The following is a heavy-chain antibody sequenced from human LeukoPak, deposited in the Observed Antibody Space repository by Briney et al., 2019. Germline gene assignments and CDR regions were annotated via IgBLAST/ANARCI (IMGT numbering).Heavy chain of an antibody. CDR3: AKDGLSGSYRVVLYYFDY. J-gene: IGHJ4*02. Sequence: GGSLRLSCAASGFTFSSYAMSWVRQAPGKGLEWVSAISGSGGSTYYADSVKGRFTISRDNSKNTLYLQMNSLRAEDTAVYYCAKDGLSGSYRVVLYYFDYWGQGTLVTVSS. D-gene: IGHD1-26*01. CDR2: ISGSGGST. V-gene: IGHV3-23*01. CDR1: GFTFSSYA.